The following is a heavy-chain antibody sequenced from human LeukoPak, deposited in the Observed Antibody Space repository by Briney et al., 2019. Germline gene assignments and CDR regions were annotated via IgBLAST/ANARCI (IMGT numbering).Heavy chain of an antibody. CDR3: ARSLTGYSDSGGYHDAFDI. CDR1: GFTFSSYG. V-gene: IGHV3-21*01. D-gene: IGHD3-22*01. J-gene: IGHJ3*02. CDR2: ISSSNTLI. Sequence: PGGSLRLSCAASGFTFSSYGMSWVRQAPGKGLEWVSSISSSNTLIYYADSVKGRFTISRDNAKNSLYLQMNSLRAEDTGVYYCARSLTGYSDSGGYHDAFDIWGQGTMVTVSS.